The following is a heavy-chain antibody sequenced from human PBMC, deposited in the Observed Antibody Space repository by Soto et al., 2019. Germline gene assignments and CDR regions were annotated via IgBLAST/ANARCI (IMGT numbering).Heavy chain of an antibody. Sequence: EVPVVESGGGLVQPGGSLRLSCAASGFTVSNYYMSWVRQAPGKGLEWVSVIYRDDTTYYADSVKGRFTITRHNSKNTVYIQMSSLGAEDTAVYSGAGVRRLVGSGEYDLWGRGTLVTVSS. D-gene: IGHD3-10*01. V-gene: IGHV3-53*04. J-gene: IGHJ2*01. CDR2: IYRDDTT. CDR3: AGVRRLVGSGEYDL. CDR1: GFTVSNYY.